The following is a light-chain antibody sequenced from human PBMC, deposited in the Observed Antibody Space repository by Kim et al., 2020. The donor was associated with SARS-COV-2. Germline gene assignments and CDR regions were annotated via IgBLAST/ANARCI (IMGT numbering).Light chain of an antibody. CDR2: DAA. J-gene: IGKJ4*01. V-gene: IGKV1-33*01. CDR1: QDIDNC. Sequence: DIQMTQSPYSLSTSVGDRVTIACRTSQDIDNCLSWYLQETAKVPKVLISDAAHLEPGVPSRFSGRGSGTGFSFTIGSLQPTNTGTYYRQQYDILPLTLGEGTKLEI. CDR3: QQYDILPLT.